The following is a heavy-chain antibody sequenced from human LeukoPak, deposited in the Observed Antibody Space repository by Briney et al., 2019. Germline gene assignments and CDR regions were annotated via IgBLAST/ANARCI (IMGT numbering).Heavy chain of an antibody. V-gene: IGHV4-34*01. Sequence: SETLSLTCAVYGGSFSGYYWSWIRQPPGKGLEWIGEINHSGSTNYNPSLKSRVTISVDTSKNQFSLKLSSVTAADTAVNYCARNSGSSSWYNFDYWGQGTLVTVSS. CDR2: INHSGST. D-gene: IGHD6-13*01. CDR3: ARNSGSSSWYNFDY. J-gene: IGHJ4*02. CDR1: GGSFSGYY.